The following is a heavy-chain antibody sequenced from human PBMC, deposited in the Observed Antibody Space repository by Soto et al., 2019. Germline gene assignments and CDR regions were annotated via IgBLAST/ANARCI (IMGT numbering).Heavy chain of an antibody. V-gene: IGHV1-18*04. CDR1: GYTFTSYG. CDR3: ARDSNDYYYYGMDV. CDR2: ISAYNCNT. Sequence: GASVKVSCKASGYTFTSYGISWVRQAPGQGLEWMGWISAYNCNTNYAQKLQGRVTMTTDTSTSTAYMELRSLRSDDTAVYYCARDSNDYYYYGMDVWGQGTTVTVSS. J-gene: IGHJ6*02. D-gene: IGHD4-4*01.